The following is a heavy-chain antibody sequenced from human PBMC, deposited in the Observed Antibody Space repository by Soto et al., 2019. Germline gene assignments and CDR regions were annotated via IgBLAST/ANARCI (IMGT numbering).Heavy chain of an antibody. D-gene: IGHD6-19*01. Sequence: QVPLVQSGADVKKPGASVKVSCKASGYNFTSYGISWVRQAPGQGLEWMEWISPHNDRTKYARRFQDRVTMTTETPTSTVYMELGSLRSDDTAVYYCARDLYYSSGRYFDHDAFDIWGQGTVVTVSS. J-gene: IGHJ3*02. V-gene: IGHV1-18*01. CDR3: ARDLYYSSGRYFDHDAFDI. CDR2: ISPHNDRT. CDR1: GYNFTSYG.